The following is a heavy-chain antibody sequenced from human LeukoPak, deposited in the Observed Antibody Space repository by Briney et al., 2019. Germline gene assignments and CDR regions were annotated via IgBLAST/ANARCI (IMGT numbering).Heavy chain of an antibody. V-gene: IGHV3-30*02. CDR3: AARRLTVTTEIDY. J-gene: IGHJ4*02. CDR2: IHYDGNNK. D-gene: IGHD4-17*01. CDR1: GFSFSSSA. Sequence: GGSLRLSCAASGFSFSSSAMHWVRQAPGKGLDWVAFIHYDGNNKYYADSVKGRFTISRDNSKNTLYLQMNSLRAEDTAVYYCAARRLTVTTEIDYWGQGTLVTVSS.